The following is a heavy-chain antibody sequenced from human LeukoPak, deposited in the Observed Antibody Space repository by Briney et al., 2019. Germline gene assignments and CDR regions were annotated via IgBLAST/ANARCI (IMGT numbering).Heavy chain of an antibody. CDR2: ISYDGSNK. D-gene: IGHD2-15*01. CDR1: GFIFSSYG. V-gene: IGHV3-30*19. J-gene: IGHJ5*02. CDR3: VSGYCSGGSCKGAFDP. Sequence: GGSLRLSCAASGFIFSSYGMHWVRQAPGKGLEWVAVISYDGSNKYYADSVKGRFTISRDNSKNTLYLQMNSLRAEDTAVYYCVSGYCSGGSCKGAFDPWGQGTLVTVSS.